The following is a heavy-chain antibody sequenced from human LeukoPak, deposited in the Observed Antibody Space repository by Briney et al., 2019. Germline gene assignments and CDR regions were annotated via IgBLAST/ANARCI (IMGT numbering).Heavy chain of an antibody. CDR1: GGSISSSSYY. CDR3: ARQEGRLDYYGSGSTMNWFDP. J-gene: IGHJ5*02. D-gene: IGHD3-10*01. CDR2: IYYSGST. Sequence: PSETLSLTSTVSGGSISSSSYYWGWLRQPPGKGLEWIGSIYYSGSTYYNPSLKSRVTISVDTSKNQFSLKLSSVTAADTAVYYCARQEGRLDYYGSGSTMNWFDPWGQGTLVTVSS. V-gene: IGHV4-39*01.